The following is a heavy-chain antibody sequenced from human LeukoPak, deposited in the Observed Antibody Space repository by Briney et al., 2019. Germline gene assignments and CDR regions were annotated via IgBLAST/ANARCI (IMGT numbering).Heavy chain of an antibody. D-gene: IGHD1-26*01. Sequence: GGSLRLSCEVSGSTFRNYWMSWIRQVPGKGLEWLACIKRDGSERHYVDSVRGRFTISRDSSRDTLYLQMISLRAEDTAVYYCAKSAVGATLGDYWGQGTPVTVSS. CDR1: GSTFRNYW. CDR2: IKRDGSER. CDR3: AKSAVGATLGDY. V-gene: IGHV3-7*01. J-gene: IGHJ4*02.